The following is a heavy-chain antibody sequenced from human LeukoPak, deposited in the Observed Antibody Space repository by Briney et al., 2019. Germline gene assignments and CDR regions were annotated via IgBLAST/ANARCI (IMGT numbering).Heavy chain of an antibody. V-gene: IGHV6-1*01. Sequence: SQTLSLTCAISGDRVSTNSAARSWIRQSPSRGLEWLGRTYYRSKWYNYAGSVKSRIIFKPDTSKNQFSLQLNSVTPEDTAVYYCAREKVVIAATHYYGMDVWGQGTTVTVSS. D-gene: IGHD2-15*01. CDR3: AREKVVIAATHYYGMDV. CDR1: GDRVSTNSAA. J-gene: IGHJ6*02. CDR2: TYYRSKWY.